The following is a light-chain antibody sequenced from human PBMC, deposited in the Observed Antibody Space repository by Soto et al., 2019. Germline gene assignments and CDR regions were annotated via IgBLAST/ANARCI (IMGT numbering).Light chain of an antibody. CDR1: TSDVGGYRY. CDR2: EVN. J-gene: IGLJ2*01. CDR3: SSFTSSTDLVV. V-gene: IGLV2-14*01. Sequence: QSALTQPASVSGSPGQSITISCSGTTSDVGGYRYVSWYQEHPGKAPKLVIYEVNKRPSGVSDRFSGSKSGNTASLTISGLQAEDEADYYCSSFTSSTDLVVFGGRTKLTVL.